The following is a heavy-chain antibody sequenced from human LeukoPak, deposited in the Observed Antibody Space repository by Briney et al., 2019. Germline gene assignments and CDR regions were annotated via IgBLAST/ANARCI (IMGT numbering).Heavy chain of an antibody. CDR3: ARDSVDIVVVPAAINWFDP. CDR2: IIPIFGTA. V-gene: IGHV1-69*01. J-gene: IGHJ5*02. D-gene: IGHD2-2*01. CDR1: GGTFSSYA. Sequence: GSSVKVSCKASGGTFSSYAISWVRQAPGQGLEWMGGIIPIFGTANYAQKFQGRVTITADESTSTAYMELSSLRSEDTAVYYCARDSVDIVVVPAAINWFDPWGQGTLVTDSS.